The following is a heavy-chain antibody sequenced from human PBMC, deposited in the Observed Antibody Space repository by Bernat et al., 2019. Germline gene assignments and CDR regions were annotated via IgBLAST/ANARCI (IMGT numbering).Heavy chain of an antibody. V-gene: IGHV6-1*01. J-gene: IGHJ4*02. CDR3: ARDLGSSSRYYFDY. CDR2: TYYRSKWYN. Sequence: QVQLQQSGPGLVKPSQTLSLTCAISGDSVSSNSAAWNWIRQSPSRGLEWLGRTYYRSKWYNDYAVSVNSRIAIRPVSSKNQFSRQLNSVTPEDTAVYYCARDLGSSSRYYFDYWGQGTLVTVSS. CDR1: GDSVSSNSAA. D-gene: IGHD6-13*01.